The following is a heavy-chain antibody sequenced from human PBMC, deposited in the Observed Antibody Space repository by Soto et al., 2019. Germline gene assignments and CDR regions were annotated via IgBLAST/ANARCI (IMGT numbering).Heavy chain of an antibody. CDR2: IKQDGSEK. CDR1: GFTFSSYW. Sequence: PGESLRLSCAASGFTFSSYWMSWVRQAPGKGLEWVANIKQDGSEKYYVDSVKGRFTISRDNAKNSLYLQMDSLRAEDTAVYYCARDPNIVLVPAALRSYYYYYGMDVWGQGT. V-gene: IGHV3-7*01. J-gene: IGHJ6*02. D-gene: IGHD2-2*01. CDR3: ARDPNIVLVPAALRSYYYYYGMDV.